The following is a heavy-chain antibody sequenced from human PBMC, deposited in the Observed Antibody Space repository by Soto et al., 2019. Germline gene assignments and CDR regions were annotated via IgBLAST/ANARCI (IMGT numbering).Heavy chain of an antibody. J-gene: IGHJ4*02. CDR1: GGSISSGGYY. V-gene: IGHV4-31*03. CDR2: IYYSGST. D-gene: IGHD5-18*01. Sequence: SETLSLTCTVSGGSISSGGYYWSWIRQHPGKGLEWIGYIYYSGSTYYNPSLKSRVTISVDTSKNQFSLKLSSVTAADTAVYYCAGRGHSYPPMVTLDYWGQGTLVTVSS. CDR3: AGRGHSYPPMVTLDY.